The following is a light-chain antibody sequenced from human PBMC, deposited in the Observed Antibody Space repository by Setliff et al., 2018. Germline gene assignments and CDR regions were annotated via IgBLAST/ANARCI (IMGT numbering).Light chain of an antibody. Sequence: QSVLAQPASVSGSPGQSVTISCTGSSSDVGGYDYVSWYQHHPGRAPKFMIYDVSNRPSGVSKRFSGSKSGNTASLTISGLQAEDEADYYCFSYASSGSYVFGTGTKVTVL. CDR3: FSYASSGSYV. CDR1: SSDVGGYDY. J-gene: IGLJ1*01. CDR2: DVS. V-gene: IGLV2-14*03.